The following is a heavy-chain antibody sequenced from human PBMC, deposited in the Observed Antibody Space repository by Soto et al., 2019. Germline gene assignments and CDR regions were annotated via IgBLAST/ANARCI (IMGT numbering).Heavy chain of an antibody. CDR1: GFSLRDSGVG. CDR3: AHHDLGGHDTSLTLDDAYDI. J-gene: IGHJ3*02. CDR2: IYWNDEK. V-gene: IGHV2-5*01. D-gene: IGHD3-9*01. Sequence: SGPTLVNPTQTLTLTCTFSGFSLRDSGVGVGWIRQPRGKALEWLALIYWNDEKRYSRISKSRLTVTKDTSKNQVVLIMTNMDPVDTATYYCAHHDLGGHDTSLTLDDAYDIWGQGTMVTVSS.